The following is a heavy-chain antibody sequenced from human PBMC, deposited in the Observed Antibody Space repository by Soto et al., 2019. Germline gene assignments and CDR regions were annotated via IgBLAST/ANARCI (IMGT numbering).Heavy chain of an antibody. CDR1: GFPFTNYA. CDR2: ISGGGRKT. V-gene: IGHV3-23*01. D-gene: IGHD6-13*01. Sequence: EVQLLESGGGLVQPGGSLRLSCAASGFPFTNYAMTWVRRAPGKGLEWVSTISGGGRKTYYADAVRGRFTISRDNSKNTLFLEMNNLTAEDTAVYLCARDRGVTATAPWRQGTLVSVSS. J-gene: IGHJ5*02. CDR3: ARDRGVTATAP.